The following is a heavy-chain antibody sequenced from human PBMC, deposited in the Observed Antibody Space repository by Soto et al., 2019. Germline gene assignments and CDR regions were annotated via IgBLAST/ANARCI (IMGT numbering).Heavy chain of an antibody. J-gene: IGHJ4*02. V-gene: IGHV3-48*02. D-gene: IGHD6-19*01. CDR3: ARDLGGQWLVRDGDY. CDR2: ISSSSSTI. CDR1: GFTFSSYS. Sequence: EVQLVESGGGLVQPGGSLRLSCAASGFTFSSYSMNWVRQAPGKGLEWVSYISSSSSTIYYADSVKGRFTISRDNAKNSLYLQMNRLRDEDTAVYYCARDLGGQWLVRDGDYWGQGTLVTVSS.